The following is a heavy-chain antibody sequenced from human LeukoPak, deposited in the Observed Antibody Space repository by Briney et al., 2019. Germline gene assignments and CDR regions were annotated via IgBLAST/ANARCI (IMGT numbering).Heavy chain of an antibody. V-gene: IGHV3-9*01. D-gene: IGHD3-22*01. CDR3: AKDPPTDDSSGYYYDAEYFQH. CDR1: GFTFDDYA. J-gene: IGHJ1*01. CDR2: ISWNSGSI. Sequence: TGRSLRLSCAASGFTFDDYAMHWVRQAPGKGLEWVSGISWNSGSIGYADSVKGRFTISRDNSKNTLYLQMNSLRAEDTAVYYCAKDPPTDDSSGYYYDAEYFQHWGQGTLVTVSS.